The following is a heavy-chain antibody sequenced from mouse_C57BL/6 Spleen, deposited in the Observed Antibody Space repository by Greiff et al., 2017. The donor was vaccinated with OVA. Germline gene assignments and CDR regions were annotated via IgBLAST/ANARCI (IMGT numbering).Heavy chain of an antibody. CDR2: ISYDGSN. D-gene: IGHD2-3*01. J-gene: IGHJ1*01. V-gene: IGHV3-6*01. Sequence: VQLKESGPGLVKPSQSLSLTCSVTGYSITSGYYWHWIRQFPGNKLEWMGYISYDGSNNYNPSLKNRISITRDTSKNQFFLKLNSVTTEDTATYYCVSGDGYYEYFDVWGSGTMVTVSS. CDR3: VSGDGYYEYFDV. CDR1: GYSITSGYY.